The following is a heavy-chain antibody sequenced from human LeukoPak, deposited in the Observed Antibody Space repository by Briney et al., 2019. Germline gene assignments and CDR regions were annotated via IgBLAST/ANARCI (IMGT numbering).Heavy chain of an antibody. CDR3: ARVKGDYGDY. CDR2: ISAYNGNT. CDR1: GYTFTSYG. V-gene: IGHV1-18*01. Sequence: VASAKVSCKASGYTFTSYGISWVRQAPGQGLEWMGWISAYNGNTNYAQKLQGRVTMTTDTPTSTAYMELRSLRSDDTAVYYCARVKGDYGDYWGQGTLVSVSS. J-gene: IGHJ4*02.